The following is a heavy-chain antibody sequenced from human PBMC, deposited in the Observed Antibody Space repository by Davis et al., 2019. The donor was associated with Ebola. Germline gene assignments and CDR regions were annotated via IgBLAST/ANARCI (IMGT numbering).Heavy chain of an antibody. CDR1: GFTFSRYD. CDR2: TGTTGDT. Sequence: GESLKISCAASGFTFSRYDMNWVRQATGKGLEWVSATGTTGDTYYPGSVRGRFTVSRADATNSFCLQMDSLRVEDTAVYYCARAPPGSRFRLDYWGQGTLVTVSS. D-gene: IGHD6-13*01. J-gene: IGHJ4*02. CDR3: ARAPPGSRFRLDY. V-gene: IGHV3-13*01.